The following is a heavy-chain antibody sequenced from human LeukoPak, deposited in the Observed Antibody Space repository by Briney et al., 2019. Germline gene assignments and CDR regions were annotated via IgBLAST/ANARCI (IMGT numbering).Heavy chain of an antibody. CDR2: IYHSGST. CDR1: GGSISSSNW. CDR3: ASGLGYCSGGSCYPDGYYMDV. J-gene: IGHJ6*03. D-gene: IGHD2-15*01. Sequence: SGTLSLTCAVSGGSISSSNWWSWVRQPPGKGLEWIGEIYHSGSTNYNPPLKSRVTISVDTSKNQFSLKLSSVTAADTAVYYCASGLGYCSGGSCYPDGYYMDVWGKGTTVTISS. V-gene: IGHV4-4*02.